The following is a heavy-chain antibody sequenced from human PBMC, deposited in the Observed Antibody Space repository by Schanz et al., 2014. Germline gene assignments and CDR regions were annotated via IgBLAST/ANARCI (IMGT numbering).Heavy chain of an antibody. CDR3: ARGQAVAGTGYFDY. CDR1: GFTFSSYA. V-gene: IGHV3-64*01. Sequence: EVQLVESGGGLVQPGGSLRLSCAASGFTFSSYAMHWVRQAPGKGLEYVSTINSNGGSTYYANSVKGRFSISRDNSKNTLYLQMGSLRAEDMAVYYCARGQAVAGTGYFDYWGQGTLVTVSS. J-gene: IGHJ4*02. D-gene: IGHD6-19*01. CDR2: INSNGGST.